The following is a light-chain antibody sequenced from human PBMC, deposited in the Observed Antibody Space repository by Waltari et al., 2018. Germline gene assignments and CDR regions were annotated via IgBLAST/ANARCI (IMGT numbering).Light chain of an antibody. J-gene: IGKJ2*01. CDR2: KAS. CDR3: QQYNSYPET. CDR1: QSISNW. Sequence: DIQMTQSPSTLSASVGDRVTITCRASQSISNWLAWYQQKPGKAPKLLIYKASSLESGVPSRFSGSGSGTEFTLTISSLQPDDFATYYCQQYNSYPETFGQGTKLEIK. V-gene: IGKV1-5*03.